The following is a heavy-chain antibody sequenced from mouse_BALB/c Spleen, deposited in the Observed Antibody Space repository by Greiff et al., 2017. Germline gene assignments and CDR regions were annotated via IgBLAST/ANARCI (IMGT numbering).Heavy chain of an antibody. CDR3: ATDYYGFAYDLDY. D-gene: IGHD1-1*01. J-gene: IGHJ2*01. CDR1: GFNINDTY. V-gene: IGHV14-3*02. CDR2: IGPAKGTT. Sequence: VQLQQSGAELVKPGASVKLSCTASGFNINDTYMHWVKQRPEQGLEWIGRIGPAKGTTKYDPQFQGKATITANTSANTAYLQLSILTSEDTAGYYGATDYYGFAYDLDYWGQGTTVTVSS.